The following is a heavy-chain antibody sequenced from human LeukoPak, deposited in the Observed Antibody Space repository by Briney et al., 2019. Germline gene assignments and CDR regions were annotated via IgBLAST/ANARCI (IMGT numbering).Heavy chain of an antibody. D-gene: IGHD2-2*01. J-gene: IGHJ4*02. Sequence: KPGASVKVSXKASGYTFTGYCMHWVRQAPGQGVEWMGWINPNSGDTNYGQKFQGRVTMTRDTSISTAYMELSRLRSDDTAVYYCARDLILGSSTSHIFDYWGQGTLVTVSS. CDR2: INPNSGDT. CDR3: ARDLILGSSTSHIFDY. CDR1: GYTFTGYC. V-gene: IGHV1-2*02.